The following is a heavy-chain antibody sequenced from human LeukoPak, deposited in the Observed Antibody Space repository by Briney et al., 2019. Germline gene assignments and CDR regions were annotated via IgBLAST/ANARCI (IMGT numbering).Heavy chain of an antibody. V-gene: IGHV3-30*02. D-gene: IGHD6-19*01. Sequence: GGSLRLSCAASGFTFSSYGMSWVRQAPGKGLEWVAFIRYDGSNKYYADPVKGRFTISRDNSKNTLYLQMNSLRAEDTAVYYCAKGFEQWLVRGDDAFDIWGQGTMVTVSS. CDR3: AKGFEQWLVRGDDAFDI. J-gene: IGHJ3*02. CDR2: IRYDGSNK. CDR1: GFTFSSYG.